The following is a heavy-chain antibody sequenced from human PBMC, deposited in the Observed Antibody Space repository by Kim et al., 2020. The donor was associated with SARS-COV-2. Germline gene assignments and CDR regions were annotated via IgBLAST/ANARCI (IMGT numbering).Heavy chain of an antibody. CDR3: ARENRGDLYI. CDR2: IKQDGGEN. Sequence: GGSLRLSCAASGFTFSAWWMAWVRQAPGKEVQWVANIKQDGGENDYLDAVKGRFTISRDNAKNSLYLQMNSLRVEDTAVYYCARENRGDLYIWGQGIMVT. CDR1: GFTFSAWW. D-gene: IGHD2-21*02. V-gene: IGHV3-7*01. J-gene: IGHJ3*02.